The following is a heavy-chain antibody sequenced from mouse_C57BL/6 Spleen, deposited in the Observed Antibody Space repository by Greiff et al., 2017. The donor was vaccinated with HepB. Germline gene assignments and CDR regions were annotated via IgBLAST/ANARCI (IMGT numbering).Heavy chain of an antibody. J-gene: IGHJ3*01. CDR2: IYPGDGDT. D-gene: IGHD2-5*01. Sequence: VKLQESGPELVKPGASVKISCKASGYAFSSSWMNWVKQRPGKGLEWIGRIYPGDGDTNYNGKFKGKATLTADKSSSTAYMQLSSLTSEDSAVYVCARPLYYSNPAWFAYWGQGTLVTVSA. CDR3: ARPLYYSNPAWFAY. V-gene: IGHV1-82*01. CDR1: GYAFSSSW.